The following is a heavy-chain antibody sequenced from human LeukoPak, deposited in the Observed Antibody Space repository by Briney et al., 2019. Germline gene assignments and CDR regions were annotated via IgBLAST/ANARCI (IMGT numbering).Heavy chain of an antibody. D-gene: IGHD3-3*01. CDR3: ARDTIFGVVGDYYYYYMDV. CDR1: GYTFTSYY. CDR2: INPSGGST. Sequence: ASVKVSCKASGYTFTSYYMHWVRQAPGQGLEWMGIINPSGGSTSYAQKFQGRVTMTRDTSTSTVYMELSSLRSEDTAVYYCARDTIFGVVGDYYYYYMDVWGKGTTVTVSS. V-gene: IGHV1-46*01. J-gene: IGHJ6*03.